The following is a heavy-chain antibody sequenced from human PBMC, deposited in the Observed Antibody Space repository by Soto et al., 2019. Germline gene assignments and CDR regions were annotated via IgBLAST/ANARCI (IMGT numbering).Heavy chain of an antibody. CDR3: ARDRFSGITIFGVVSPRYYGMDV. CDR1: GGSISSGDYY. J-gene: IGHJ6*02. V-gene: IGHV4-30-4*01. Sequence: SETLSLTCTVSGGSISSGDYYWSWIRQPPGKGLEWIGYIYYSGSTYYNPSLKSRVTISVDTSKNQFSLKLSSVTAADTAVHYCARDRFSGITIFGVVSPRYYGMDVWGQGTTVTVYS. D-gene: IGHD3-3*01. CDR2: IYYSGST.